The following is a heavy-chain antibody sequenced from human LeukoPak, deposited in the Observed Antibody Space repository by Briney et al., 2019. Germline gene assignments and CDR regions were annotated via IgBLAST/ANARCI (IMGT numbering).Heavy chain of an antibody. CDR1: GVSVSNGDNY. Sequence: SETLSLTCTVSGVSVSNGDNYWSWIRQPPGKGLEWIGYMYYSGSANYNPSLKSRVTMSLDTSKNQFSLKLSSVTAADTAVYYCARDSYSSSWYGYFDYWGQGTLVTVSS. CDR3: ARDSYSSSWYGYFDY. CDR2: MYYSGSA. V-gene: IGHV4-61*08. J-gene: IGHJ4*02. D-gene: IGHD6-13*01.